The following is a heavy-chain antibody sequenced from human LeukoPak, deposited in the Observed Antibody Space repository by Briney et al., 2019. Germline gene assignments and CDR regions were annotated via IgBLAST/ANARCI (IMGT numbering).Heavy chain of an antibody. CDR2: ISHDGSNK. V-gene: IGHV3-33*05. CDR1: GFPFSDYG. D-gene: IGHD2-21*02. Sequence: GGSLRLSCAASGFPFSDYGMYWVRQAPGKGLEWLAVISHDGSNKYYADSVKGRITISRDNAKNSLYLQMNSLRAEDTAVYYCARGYYKSGGDFWGQGTLVTVSS. CDR3: ARGYYKSGGDF. J-gene: IGHJ4*02.